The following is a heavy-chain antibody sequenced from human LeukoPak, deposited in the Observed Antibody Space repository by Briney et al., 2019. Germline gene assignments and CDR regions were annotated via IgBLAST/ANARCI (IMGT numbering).Heavy chain of an antibody. CDR2: ISWNSGSI. Sequence: GGSLRLSCAASGFTFDDYAMHWVRQAPGKGLEWVSGISWNSGSIGYADSVKGRFTISRDNAKNSLYLQMNSLRAEDTALYYCARGTSAGGPISPFDFWGQGTVVTVSS. V-gene: IGHV3-9*01. D-gene: IGHD6-13*01. CDR3: ARGTSAGGPISPFDF. J-gene: IGHJ4*02. CDR1: GFTFDDYA.